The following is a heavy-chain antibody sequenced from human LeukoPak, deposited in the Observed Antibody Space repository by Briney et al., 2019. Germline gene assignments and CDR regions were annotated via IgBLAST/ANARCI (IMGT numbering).Heavy chain of an antibody. D-gene: IGHD5-24*01. J-gene: IGHJ4*02. V-gene: IGHV3-21*01. CDR2: ISSSSSYI. CDR1: GFTFSSYS. Sequence: GGSLRLSCAASGFTFSSYSMNWVRQAPGKGLEWVSSISSSSSYIYYADSVKGRFTISRDNAKNSLYLQMSSLRAEDTAVYYCASLRRRDGYNYPLGGSAFDYWGQGTLVTVSS. CDR3: ASLRRRDGYNYPLGGSAFDY.